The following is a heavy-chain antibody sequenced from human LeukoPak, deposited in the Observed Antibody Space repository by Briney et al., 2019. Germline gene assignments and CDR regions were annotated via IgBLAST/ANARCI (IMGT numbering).Heavy chain of an antibody. CDR1: GGSISSSTYY. V-gene: IGHV4-39*01. CDR3: ARLYAGTRPPDY. J-gene: IGHJ4*02. D-gene: IGHD3-10*01. Sequence: NPSETLSLTCTVSGGSISSSTYYWGWIRQPPGKGLEWIGSIFYRGSTYYNPSLKSRVAISVDTSKSQLSLKLSSVTAADTAVYYCARLYAGTRPPDYWGQGTLVTVSS. CDR2: IFYRGST.